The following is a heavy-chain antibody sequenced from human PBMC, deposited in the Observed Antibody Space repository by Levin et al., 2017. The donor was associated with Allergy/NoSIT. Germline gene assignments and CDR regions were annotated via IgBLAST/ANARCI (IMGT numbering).Heavy chain of an antibody. CDR2: ISSSSGYI. D-gene: IGHD2-15*01. V-gene: IGHV3-21*01. CDR3: ARESLGHCTGGSCSFDY. CDR1: GFTFSSYR. J-gene: IGHJ4*02. Sequence: LSLTCAASGFTFSSYRMNWVRPAPGKGLEWVSSISSSSGYIYYADPVKGRFTIPRDNAKNSLYLQMNSLRAEDTAVYYCARESLGHCTGGSCSFDYWGQGTLVTISS.